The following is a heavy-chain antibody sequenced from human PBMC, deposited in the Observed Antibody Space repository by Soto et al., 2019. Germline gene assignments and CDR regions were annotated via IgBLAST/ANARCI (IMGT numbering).Heavy chain of an antibody. D-gene: IGHD3-22*01. CDR1: GFTFSSYG. J-gene: IGHJ4*02. Sequence: GGSLRLSCAASGFTFSSYGMHWVRQAPGKGLEWVAVISYDGSNKYYADSVKGRFTISRDNSKNTLYLQMNSLRAEDTAVYYCAKEGRYYDSSGYPIPFLDYWGQGTLVTVSS. CDR2: ISYDGSNK. CDR3: AKEGRYYDSSGYPIPFLDY. V-gene: IGHV3-30*18.